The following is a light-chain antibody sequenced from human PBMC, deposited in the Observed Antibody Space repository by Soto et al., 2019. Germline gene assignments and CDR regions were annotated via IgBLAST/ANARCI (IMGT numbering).Light chain of an antibody. CDR1: QGINSA. CDR2: DAS. CDR3: QQFHSYPYT. Sequence: AIQLTQSPSSLSASVGDRVTITCRASQGINSALDWFQQKPGKAPNLLISDASTLESGVPSRFSGSGSGTDFTLTISSLQPEDFATYYCQQFHSYPYTFGQGTRLEIK. V-gene: IGKV1-13*02. J-gene: IGKJ5*01.